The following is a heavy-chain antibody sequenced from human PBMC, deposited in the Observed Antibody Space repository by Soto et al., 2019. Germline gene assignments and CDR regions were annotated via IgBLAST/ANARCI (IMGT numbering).Heavy chain of an antibody. Sequence: PGRSRRLSCAACVFSFSQFWMSWVRQSPGQVLEWVANIKKDGGQKYYVDSGKARFTISTDNAKNSLSLHMNSLTADDTAVYYCARVLLYSASGRGWFDPWGQGTLVTVSS. V-gene: IGHV3-7*03. CDR1: VFSFSQFW. CDR2: IKKDGGQK. J-gene: IGHJ5*02. D-gene: IGHD2-2*02. CDR3: ARVLLYSASGRGWFDP.